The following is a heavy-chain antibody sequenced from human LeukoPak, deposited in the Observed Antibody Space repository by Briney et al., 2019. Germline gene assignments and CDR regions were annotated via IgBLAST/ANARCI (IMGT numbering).Heavy chain of an antibody. Sequence: PSETLSLTCTVSGDSISRYYWSWIRQPAGKGLEWIGRIYNGGIITYNPSLKSRVTMSIDTSNNQFSLKLRFVTAADTAVYYCARDSGTTGEVKFDPWGQGTLVTVSS. CDR2: IYNGGII. V-gene: IGHV4-4*07. CDR3: ARDSGTTGEVKFDP. CDR1: GDSISRYY. D-gene: IGHD3-10*01. J-gene: IGHJ5*02.